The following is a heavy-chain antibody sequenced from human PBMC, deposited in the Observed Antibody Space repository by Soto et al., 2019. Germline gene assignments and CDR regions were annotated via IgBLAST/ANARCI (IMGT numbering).Heavy chain of an antibody. CDR3: ARDPYYDILTGFDPVDY. CDR2: ISAYNGNT. V-gene: IGHV1-18*01. J-gene: IGHJ4*02. D-gene: IGHD3-9*01. CDR1: GYTFTSYG. Sequence: ASVKVSCKASGYTFTSYGISWVLQAPGQGLEWMGWISAYNGNTNYAQKLQGRVTMTTDTSTSTAYMELRSLRSDDTAVYYCARDPYYDILTGFDPVDYWGQGTLVTVSS.